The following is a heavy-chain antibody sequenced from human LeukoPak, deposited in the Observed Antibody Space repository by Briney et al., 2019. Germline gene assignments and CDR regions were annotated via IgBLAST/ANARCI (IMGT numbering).Heavy chain of an antibody. CDR3: ARPGIAAAGPQGYGMDV. Sequence: PGGSLRLSCAASGFTFSSYGMHWVRQAPGKGLEWVAVISYDGSNKYYADSVKGRFTISRDNSKNTLYLQMNSLRAEDTAVYYCARPGIAAAGPQGYGMDVWGQGTTVTVSS. J-gene: IGHJ6*02. V-gene: IGHV3-30*03. CDR2: ISYDGSNK. CDR1: GFTFSSYG. D-gene: IGHD6-13*01.